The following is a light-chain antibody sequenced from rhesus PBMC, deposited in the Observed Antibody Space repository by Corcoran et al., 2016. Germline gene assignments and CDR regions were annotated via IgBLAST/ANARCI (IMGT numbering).Light chain of an antibody. CDR3: MQGTQLPYS. V-gene: IGKV2-91*01. CDR2: FAS. Sequence: DIVMTQTPLSLPVTPGEPASISCRSSQSLLHSNGYTYLYWYLQKPGQSPQLLMYFASYRASGVPDRFSGSGSGTVLTLGISRVEAEDIGVYYCMQGTQLPYSFGQGTKVEIK. J-gene: IGKJ2*01. CDR1: QSLLHSNGYTY.